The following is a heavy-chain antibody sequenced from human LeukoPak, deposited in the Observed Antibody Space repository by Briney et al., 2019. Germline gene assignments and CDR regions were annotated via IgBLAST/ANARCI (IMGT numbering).Heavy chain of an antibody. CDR1: GFTFYDYA. D-gene: IGHD3-9*01. V-gene: IGHV3-49*03. CDR3: TRHADYDILTGYIPEDAFDV. CDR2: IRSKAFGGTV. J-gene: IGHJ3*01. Sequence: GRSLRLSCTGSGFTFYDYAMSWFRQAPGKGLEWVGFIRSKAFGGTVEYAASVKGRFSISRDDSKSSAYLQMNSLKTEDTAIYYCTRHADYDILTGYIPEDAFDVWGQGTMVTVSS.